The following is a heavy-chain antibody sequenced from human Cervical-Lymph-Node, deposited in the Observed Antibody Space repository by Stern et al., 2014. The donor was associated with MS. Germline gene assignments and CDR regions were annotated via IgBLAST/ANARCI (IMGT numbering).Heavy chain of an antibody. CDR3: ASGRLGY. V-gene: IGHV1-46*01. J-gene: IGHJ4*02. CDR2: RHTSGDIT. Sequence: VQLVESKKQAKKPPTSVNVSCNTSEYTFTNYYMHWVRQAPGQGLEWMGMRHTSGDITRNALKFQGRITMTRDTSTSTVYMELSSLRSADVAIYYCASGRLGYWGQGTLVTVSS. CDR1: EYTFTNYY.